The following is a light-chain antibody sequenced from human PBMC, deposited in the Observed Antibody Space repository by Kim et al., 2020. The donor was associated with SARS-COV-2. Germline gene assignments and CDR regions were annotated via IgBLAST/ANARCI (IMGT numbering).Light chain of an antibody. CDR3: QVCDSGVV. J-gene: IGLJ2*01. CDR1: NIGSKS. CDR2: YDS. Sequence: SVAPGKTARITCGGKNIGSKSVHWYQQKPGQAPVLVIYYDSDRPSGIPERFSGSNSGNTATLTISRVEAGDEADYYCQVCDSGVVFGGGTQLTVL. V-gene: IGLV3-21*04.